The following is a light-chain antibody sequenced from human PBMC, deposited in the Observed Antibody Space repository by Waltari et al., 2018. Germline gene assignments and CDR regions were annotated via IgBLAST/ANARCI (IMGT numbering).Light chain of an antibody. J-gene: IGLJ2*01. Sequence: QSALTQPASVSGSPGQSITIPCTGTSSDVGAYNYVPWYQQHQGKAPKLIIFEVSNPPSGVSNRFSGSKSGNTASLTISGRQAEDEADYYCSSYISSSTLELFGGGTSLTVL. CDR2: EVS. CDR3: SSYISSSTLEL. CDR1: SSDVGAYNY. V-gene: IGLV2-14*01.